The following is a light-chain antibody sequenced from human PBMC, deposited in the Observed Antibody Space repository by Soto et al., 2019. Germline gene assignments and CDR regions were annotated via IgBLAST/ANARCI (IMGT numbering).Light chain of an antibody. V-gene: IGKV3D-15*01. CDR3: QQYKNWPLS. J-gene: IGKJ1*01. CDR1: QSVSSN. Sequence: IEMTQSPATLSVSPGERATLSCRASQSVSSNLAWYQQKPGQAPRLLIYGASTRATGIPARFSGSGSVTEFTLTISSLQSEDFAGYYCQQYKNWPLSFGLGTKVDIK. CDR2: GAS.